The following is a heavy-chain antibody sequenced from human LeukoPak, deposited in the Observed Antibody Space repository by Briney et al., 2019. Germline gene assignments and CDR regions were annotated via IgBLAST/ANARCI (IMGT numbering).Heavy chain of an antibody. CDR1: GNSFNNYW. V-gene: IGHV5-51*01. D-gene: IGHD2-2*01. J-gene: IGHJ3*01. Sequence: GESLKISCKGSGNSFNNYWIGWVRQMPGKGLEWMGFIYPGDSDTRYNPSFQGQVTISVDKSISTAYLQWSSLKASDTAMYYCVRRSSADAMMAAFDVWGQGTTVIVSS. CDR2: IYPGDSDT. CDR3: VRRSSADAMMAAFDV.